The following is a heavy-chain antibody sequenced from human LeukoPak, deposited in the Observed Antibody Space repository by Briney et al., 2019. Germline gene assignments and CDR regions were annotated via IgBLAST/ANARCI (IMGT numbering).Heavy chain of an antibody. CDR3: AKDQRRGYSYGFDY. D-gene: IGHD5-18*01. V-gene: IGHV3-30*18. CDR1: GFTFSGFG. J-gene: IGHJ4*02. Sequence: PGRSLSLSCAASGFTFSGFGIYCVRQAPGKGLQGVAVISSDGSNKYYADSVKGRFTISRDNSKNTLYLKMNSLRADDTAVYYCAKDQRRGYSYGFDYWGQGTLVTVSS. CDR2: ISSDGSNK.